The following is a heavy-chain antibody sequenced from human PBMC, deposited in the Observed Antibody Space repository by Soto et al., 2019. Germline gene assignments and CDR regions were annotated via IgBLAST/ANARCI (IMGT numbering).Heavy chain of an antibody. V-gene: IGHV1-3*01. J-gene: IGHJ6*02. D-gene: IGHD2-8*02. CDR3: ARNTVVSYYYYGMDV. Sequence: GASVKVSRKASGYTFTSYAMHWVRQAPGQRLEWMGWINAGNGNTKYSQKFQGRVTITRDTSASTAYMELSSLRSEDTAVYYCARNTVVSYYYYGMDVWGQGTTVTVSS. CDR1: GYTFTSYA. CDR2: INAGNGNT.